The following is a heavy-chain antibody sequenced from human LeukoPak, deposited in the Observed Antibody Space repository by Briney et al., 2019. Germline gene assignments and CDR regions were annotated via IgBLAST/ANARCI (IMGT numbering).Heavy chain of an antibody. D-gene: IGHD3-22*01. V-gene: IGHV3-30*18. Sequence: GGSLRLSCAASGFTFSSYDMHWVRQAPGKGLEWVAVISYDGSNKYYADSVKGRFTFSRDNSKNTLYLQMNSLRAEDTAVYYCAKEGYDSSGYYYPWGQGTLVTVSS. J-gene: IGHJ5*02. CDR3: AKEGYDSSGYYYP. CDR1: GFTFSSYD. CDR2: ISYDGSNK.